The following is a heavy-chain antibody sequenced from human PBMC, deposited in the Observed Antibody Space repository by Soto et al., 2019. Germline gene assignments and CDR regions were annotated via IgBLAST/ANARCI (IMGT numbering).Heavy chain of an antibody. CDR3: ARDSPSSTVPTTELDAFDI. Sequence: GGSLRLSCAASGFTFSSYSMNWVRQAPGKGLEWVSYISSSSSTIYYADSVKGRFTISRDNAKNSLYLQMNSLRAEDTAVYYFARDSPSSTVPTTELDAFDIWGQGTMVTVSS. V-gene: IGHV3-48*01. D-gene: IGHD4-17*01. CDR2: ISSSSSTI. J-gene: IGHJ3*02. CDR1: GFTFSSYS.